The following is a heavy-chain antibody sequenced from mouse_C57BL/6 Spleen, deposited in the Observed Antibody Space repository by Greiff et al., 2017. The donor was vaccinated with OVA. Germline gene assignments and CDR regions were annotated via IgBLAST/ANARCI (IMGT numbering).Heavy chain of an antibody. Sequence: QVQLQQSGAELVRPGASVTLSCKASGYTFTDYEMHWVKQTPVHGLEWIGAIDPDTGGTAYNQKFKGKAILTADKSSSTAYMELRSLTSEYSAVYYCTRGVYYGSSLGYWGQGTTLTVSS. CDR2: IDPDTGGT. CDR1: GYTFTDYE. CDR3: TRGVYYGSSLGY. D-gene: IGHD1-1*01. J-gene: IGHJ2*01. V-gene: IGHV1-15*01.